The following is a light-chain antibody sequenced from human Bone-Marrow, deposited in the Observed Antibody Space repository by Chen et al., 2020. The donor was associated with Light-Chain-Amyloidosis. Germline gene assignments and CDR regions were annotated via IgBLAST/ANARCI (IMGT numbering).Light chain of an antibody. CDR3: QEYYGTPWT. V-gene: IGKV4-1*01. CDR2: WAS. Sequence: DIVMTQSPDSLAVSLGERATINCQSSQSVLYRSNSTNYLAWFQQTPGQPPKVLIYWASTRESGVPARFGGSGSGTDFNLAISSLQAEDVAVYYCQEYYGTPWTFGQGTKVEIK. J-gene: IGKJ1*01. CDR1: QSVLYRSNSTNY.